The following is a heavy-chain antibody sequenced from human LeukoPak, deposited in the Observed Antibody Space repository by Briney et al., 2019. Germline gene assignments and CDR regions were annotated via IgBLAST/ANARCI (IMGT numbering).Heavy chain of an antibody. CDR2: IYKSGST. Sequence: KPSETLSLTCTVSGGSISSYYWSWIRQPPGKGLEWIGNIYKSGSTYYNPSLKSRVTISVDTSKNQFSLKLNSVTAADTAVYYCARRGSITSYMDVWGKGTTVTISS. J-gene: IGHJ6*03. V-gene: IGHV4-4*08. D-gene: IGHD3-3*01. CDR1: GGSISSYY. CDR3: ARRGSITSYMDV.